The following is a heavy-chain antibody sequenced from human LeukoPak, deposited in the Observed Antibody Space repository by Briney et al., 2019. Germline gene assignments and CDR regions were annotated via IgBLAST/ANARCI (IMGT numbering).Heavy chain of an antibody. CDR2: INQSGST. Sequence: PSETLSLTCAVYGGSFSGYCWSWIRQPPGKGLDGIGEINQSGSTNYNPPLKSRFTISVDTSKNQFSLKLSSVTAADTAVYYCARGPRGSGSYFLNYWGQGTLVTVSS. J-gene: IGHJ4*02. CDR1: GGSFSGYC. CDR3: ARGPRGSGSYFLNY. V-gene: IGHV4-34*01. D-gene: IGHD3-10*01.